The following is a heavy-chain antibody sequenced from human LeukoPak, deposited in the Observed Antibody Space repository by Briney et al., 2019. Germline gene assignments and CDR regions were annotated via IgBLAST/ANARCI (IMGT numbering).Heavy chain of an antibody. CDR1: GFTFSNYW. J-gene: IGHJ4*02. D-gene: IGHD2-15*01. Sequence: GGSLRLSCTASGFTFSNYWMTWVRQAPGKGLEWVTNIKHDGSEKHYVDSVKGRFTISGDNAKNSLYLQMNSLRAEDTAVYYCARGGFRFEYWGQGALVTVSS. V-gene: IGHV3-7*05. CDR2: IKHDGSEK. CDR3: ARGGFRFEY.